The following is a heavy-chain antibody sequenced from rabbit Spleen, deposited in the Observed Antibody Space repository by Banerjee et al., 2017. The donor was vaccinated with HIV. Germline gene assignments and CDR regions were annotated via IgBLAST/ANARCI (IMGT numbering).Heavy chain of an antibody. D-gene: IGHD4-2*01. CDR3: AGNDNTWDWAANL. CDR2: IYTGSSGST. J-gene: IGHJ4*01. Sequence: QEQLVESGGGLVTLGGSLTLTCTASGFSFSSSYWICWVRQAPGKGLERAACIYTGSSGSTYYASWAKGRFTISKTSSTTVTLQMTSLTAADTATYFCAGNDNTWDWAANLWGQGTLVTVS. V-gene: IGHV1S45*01. CDR1: GFSFSSSYW.